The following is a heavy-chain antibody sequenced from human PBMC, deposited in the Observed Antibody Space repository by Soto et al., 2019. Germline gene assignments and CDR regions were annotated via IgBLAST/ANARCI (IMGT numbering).Heavy chain of an antibody. V-gene: IGHV3-21*01. J-gene: IGHJ5*01. D-gene: IGHD5-12*01. CDR1: GFTFSSYS. CDR3: ARDALGDGYNSDLFDS. Sequence: GGSLGLSCAASGFTFSSYSMNWVRQAPGKGLEWVSSISSSSRYIYYADSVKGRFTISRDNAKNSLYLQMNSLRAEDTAVYYCARDALGDGYNSDLFDSWGQGTLVTVSS. CDR2: ISSSSRYI.